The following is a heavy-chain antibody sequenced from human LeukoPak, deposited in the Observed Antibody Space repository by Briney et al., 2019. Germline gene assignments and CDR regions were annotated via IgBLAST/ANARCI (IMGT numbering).Heavy chain of an antibody. Sequence: GGSLRLSCVASGFTFSSYWMSWVRQAPGKGLEWVANIKQDGSEKFYVDSVKGRFTISRDNAKNSLYLQMNSLRAEDTAVYYCARSPDGFDYWGQGTLVTVSS. V-gene: IGHV3-7*01. CDR2: IKQDGSEK. J-gene: IGHJ4*02. CDR1: GFTFSSYW. CDR3: ARSPDGFDY.